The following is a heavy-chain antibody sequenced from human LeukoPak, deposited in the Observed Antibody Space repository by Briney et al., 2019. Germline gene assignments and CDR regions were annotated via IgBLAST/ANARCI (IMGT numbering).Heavy chain of an antibody. CDR3: ARGRFQRWLQLSYYYYMDV. D-gene: IGHD5-24*01. V-gene: IGHV4-34*01. J-gene: IGHJ6*03. CDR2: INHSGST. CDR1: GGSFSGYY. Sequence: PSETLSLTCAVYGGSFSGYYWSWIRQPPGKGLEWIGEINHSGSTNYNPSLKSRVTISVDTSKNQFSLKLSSVTAAVTAVYYCARGRFQRWLQLSYYYYMDVWGKGTTVTVSS.